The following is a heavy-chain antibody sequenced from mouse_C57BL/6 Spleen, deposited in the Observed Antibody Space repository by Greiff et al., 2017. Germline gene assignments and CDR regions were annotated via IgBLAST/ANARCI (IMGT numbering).Heavy chain of an antibody. Sequence: VQGVESGAELARPGASVQLSCKASGYTFTSYGISWVKQRTGQGLEWIGEIYPRSGNTYYNEKFKGKATLTADKSSSTAYMELRSLTSEDSAVYFCAREGDYYGRDYFDYWGQGTTLTVSS. CDR3: AREGDYYGRDYFDY. CDR1: GYTFTSYG. V-gene: IGHV1-81*01. CDR2: IYPRSGNT. D-gene: IGHD1-1*01. J-gene: IGHJ2*01.